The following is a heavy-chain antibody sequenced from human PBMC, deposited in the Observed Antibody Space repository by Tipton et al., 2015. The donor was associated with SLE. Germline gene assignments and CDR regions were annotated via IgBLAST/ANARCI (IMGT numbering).Heavy chain of an antibody. CDR1: GGSISSGGYY. J-gene: IGHJ4*02. CDR2: IYYSGST. V-gene: IGHV4-39*07. CDR3: ARDGRSGTVSYGVLVY. D-gene: IGHD1-26*01. Sequence: TLSLTCTVSGGSISSGGYYWGWIRQPPGKGLEWIGNIYYSGSTYYNPSLKSRVTISVDTSKNQFSRKLSSVTAADTAVYYCARDGRSGTVSYGVLVYWGQGTLVNVSS.